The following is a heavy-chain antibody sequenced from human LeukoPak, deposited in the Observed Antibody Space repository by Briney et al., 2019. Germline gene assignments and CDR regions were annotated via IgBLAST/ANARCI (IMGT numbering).Heavy chain of an antibody. V-gene: IGHV5-51*01. CDR1: GYRFTTYW. J-gene: IGHJ4*02. D-gene: IGHD4-11*01. CDR3: ARPLTTEAPTPFDY. CDR2: IYPGDSDT. Sequence: GESLKISCEGSGYRFTTYWIGWVRQMPGKGLEWMGIIYPGDSDTRYSPSFQGQVTISADKSISTAYLQWSSLKASDTAMYYCARPLTTEAPTPFDYWGQGTLVTVSS.